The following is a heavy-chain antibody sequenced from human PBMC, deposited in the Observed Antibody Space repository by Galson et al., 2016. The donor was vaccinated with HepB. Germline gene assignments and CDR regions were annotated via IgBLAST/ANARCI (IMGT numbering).Heavy chain of an antibody. Sequence: SCKASGYSFTSYGISWVRQAPGQGLEWLAWVNTYNGDTNYAPQVQGRVTMTPETSTTTAYMELKSLTSDDTAMYYCARDSGRNLLHSTSKNTIDYWGQGTLVTVSS. CDR1: GYSFTSYG. CDR3: ARDSGRNLLHSTSKNTIDY. J-gene: IGHJ4*02. D-gene: IGHD2/OR15-2a*01. V-gene: IGHV1-18*01. CDR2: VNTYNGDT.